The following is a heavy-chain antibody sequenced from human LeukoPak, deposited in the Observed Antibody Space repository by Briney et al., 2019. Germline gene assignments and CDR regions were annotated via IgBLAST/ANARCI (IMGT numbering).Heavy chain of an antibody. CDR3: ATRLYSSSSLSRYYGMDV. J-gene: IGHJ6*02. CDR1: GGSISSYY. V-gene: IGHV4-59*08. CDR2: IYYSGNT. Sequence: SETLSLTCTVSGGSISSYYWSWIRQPPGEGLEWIGYIYYSGNTNYNPSLKSRVTISVDTSKNQFSLKLSSVTAADTAVYYCATRLYSSSSLSRYYGMDVWGQGTTVTVSS. D-gene: IGHD6-6*01.